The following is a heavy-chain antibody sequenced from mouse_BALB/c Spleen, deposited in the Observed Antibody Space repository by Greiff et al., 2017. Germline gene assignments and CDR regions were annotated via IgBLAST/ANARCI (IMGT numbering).Heavy chain of an antibody. CDR3: ARGGSSPYYYAMDY. D-gene: IGHD1-1*01. Sequence: DVKLQESGPGLVKPSQSLSLTCTVTGYSITSDYAWNWIRQFPGNKLEWMGYISYSGSTSYNPSLKSRISITRDTSKNQFFLQLNSVTTEDTATYYCARGGSSPYYYAMDYWGQGTSVTVSS. CDR1: GYSITSDYA. J-gene: IGHJ4*01. V-gene: IGHV3-2*02. CDR2: ISYSGST.